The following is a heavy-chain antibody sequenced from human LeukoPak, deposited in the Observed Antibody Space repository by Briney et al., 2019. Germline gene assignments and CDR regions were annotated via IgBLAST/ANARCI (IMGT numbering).Heavy chain of an antibody. J-gene: IGHJ4*02. CDR3: ARLGWSYYDFWSGYYYQL. Sequence: SETLSLTCTVSGGSISSYYWSWIRQPPGKGLEWIGCIYYSGSTNYNPSLKSRVTISVDTSKNQFSLKLSSVTAADTAVYYCARLGWSYYDFWSGYYYQLWGQGTLVTVSS. CDR2: IYYSGST. V-gene: IGHV4-59*08. CDR1: GGSISSYY. D-gene: IGHD3-3*01.